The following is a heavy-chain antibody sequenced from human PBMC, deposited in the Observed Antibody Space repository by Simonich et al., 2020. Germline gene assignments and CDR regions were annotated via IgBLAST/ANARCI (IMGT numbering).Heavy chain of an antibody. J-gene: IGHJ4*02. D-gene: IGHD5-12*01. CDR1: GSPLTELS. CDR2: FDPEDGET. Sequence: VHGGAEVKKPGASVKVSCKVSGSPLTELSMHWVLQAPGKGLECMGDFDPEDGETIYAQKFQGRVTITEDKSTDTAYMELSSLRAEDTAVYYCATGNLPTTQGGVFDYWGQGTLVTVSS. CDR3: ATGNLPTTQGGVFDY. V-gene: IGHV1-24*01.